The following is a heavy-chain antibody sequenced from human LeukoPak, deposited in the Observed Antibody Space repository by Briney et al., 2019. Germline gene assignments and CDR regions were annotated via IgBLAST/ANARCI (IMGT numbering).Heavy chain of an antibody. Sequence: GDSLRLSCAASGFKFSNYWMHWVRQVPGKGLVWVSRINRDGGITTYADSAKGRFTISRDNAKNMLYLQLNSLRAEDTAVYYCISDSEGRSGGDYWGQGTLVTVPS. V-gene: IGHV3-74*03. CDR1: GFKFSNYW. J-gene: IGHJ4*02. CDR2: INRDGGIT. CDR3: ISDSEGRSGGDY. D-gene: IGHD3-10*01.